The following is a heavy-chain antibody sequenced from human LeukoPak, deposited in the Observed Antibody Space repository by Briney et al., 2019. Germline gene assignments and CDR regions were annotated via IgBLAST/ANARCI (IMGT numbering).Heavy chain of an antibody. J-gene: IGHJ6*02. CDR1: GVTFSDSW. D-gene: IGHD3-16*01. CDR2: MNQDGSEK. Sequence: GGSLRLSCAASGVTFSDSWMSWVRQAPGEGLEWVANMNQDGSEKDYVDSVKGRFTTARDNARNSLYLQMGSLRAEDTAVYYCATYTHWVAGDVWGQGTTVTVSS. V-gene: IGHV3-7*01. CDR3: ATYTHWVAGDV.